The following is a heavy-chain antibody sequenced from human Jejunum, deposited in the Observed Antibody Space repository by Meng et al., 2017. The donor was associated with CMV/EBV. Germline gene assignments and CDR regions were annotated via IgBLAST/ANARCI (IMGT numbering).Heavy chain of an antibody. D-gene: IGHD1-1*01. CDR1: YW. J-gene: IGHJ6*02. V-gene: IGHV5-51*01. CDR3: VRLSGEGYSLDNYGMDV. Sequence: YWIGWVRQMPGKGLESMGIIYPDDSDTRYSPSFQGQVTISADKSISTAYLQWTSLKASDTAMYYCVRLSGEGYSLDNYGMDVWGQGTTVTVSS. CDR2: IYPDDSDT.